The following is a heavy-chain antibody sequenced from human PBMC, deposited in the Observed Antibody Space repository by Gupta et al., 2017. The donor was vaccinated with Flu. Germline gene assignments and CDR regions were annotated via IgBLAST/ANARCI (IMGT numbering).Heavy chain of an antibody. CDR2: IYHNGNT. CDR1: GYSVSSGYY. V-gene: IGHV4-38-2*01. J-gene: IGHJ5*02. Sequence: QVQLQESGPGLVKPSETLSLTCAVSGYSVSSGYYWGWIRQPPGKGLEWIGSIYHNGNTYYNPSLSSRVTISIDTSKNQFFLKLNSVTAADTAVYYCARAFPMYSSSWFPVDWFDPWGQGTLVTVSS. CDR3: ARAFPMYSSSWFPVDWFDP. D-gene: IGHD6-13*01.